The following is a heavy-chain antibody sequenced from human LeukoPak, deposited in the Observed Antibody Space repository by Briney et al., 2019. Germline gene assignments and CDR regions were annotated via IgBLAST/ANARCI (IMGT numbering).Heavy chain of an antibody. Sequence: GSLRLSCAVSGVTVSSNHMSWVRQAPGKGLEWVSAIYSGGGTYYADSVKGRFTLSRDISKNTLYLQMNSLRAEDTAVYYCARDGVAGARHPFDSWGQGTLVTVSS. J-gene: IGHJ4*02. V-gene: IGHV3-66*01. CDR2: IYSGGGT. CDR1: GVTVSSNH. CDR3: ARDGVAGARHPFDS. D-gene: IGHD6-19*01.